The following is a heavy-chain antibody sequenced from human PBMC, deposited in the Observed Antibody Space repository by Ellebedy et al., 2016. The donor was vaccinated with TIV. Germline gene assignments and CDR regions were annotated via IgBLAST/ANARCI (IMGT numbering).Heavy chain of an antibody. J-gene: IGHJ4*02. D-gene: IGHD1-26*01. CDR2: ISGGGDNT. CDR3: AREGGATAFDY. Sequence: GGSLRLXXAASGFTFNIYGVSWVRQAPGKGLEWVSTISGGGDNTYYADSVKGRFTISRDNSKNTLYLQMNSLRAEDTAVYYCAREGGATAFDYWGQGTLVTVSS. CDR1: GFTFNIYG. V-gene: IGHV3-23*01.